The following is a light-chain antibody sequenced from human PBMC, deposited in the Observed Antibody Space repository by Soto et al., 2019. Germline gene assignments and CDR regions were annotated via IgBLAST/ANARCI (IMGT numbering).Light chain of an antibody. V-gene: IGKV3-15*01. CDR2: GAS. J-gene: IGKJ5*01. CDR3: QQNNNWPPIT. Sequence: EIVMTQSPATLSVPPGERATLSCRASQSVSSNFAWYQQRPGQAPRLLFYGASTRATGVPARFSGSGSGTEFTLTISSLQSEDFAVYYCQQNNNWPPITFGQGTRLEIK. CDR1: QSVSSN.